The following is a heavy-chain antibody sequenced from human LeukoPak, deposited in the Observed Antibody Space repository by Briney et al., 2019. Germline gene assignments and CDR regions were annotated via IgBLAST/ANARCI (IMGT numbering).Heavy chain of an antibody. D-gene: IGHD6-13*01. CDR3: AKGAGSWYGDYIDY. V-gene: IGHV3-21*04. Sequence: GGSLRLSCAASGFTFSSYSMNWVRQAPGKGLEWVSSISSSSSYIYYADSVKGRFTISRDNAKNSLYLQMNSLRAEDTALYYCAKGAGSWYGDYIDYWGQGTLVTVSS. J-gene: IGHJ4*02. CDR1: GFTFSSYS. CDR2: ISSSSSYI.